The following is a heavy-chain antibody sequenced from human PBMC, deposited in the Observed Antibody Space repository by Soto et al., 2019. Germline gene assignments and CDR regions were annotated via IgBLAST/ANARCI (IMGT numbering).Heavy chain of an antibody. CDR3: ARVTTSYGFYYYYYGMDV. J-gene: IGHJ6*02. CDR1: GGSFSGYY. D-gene: IGHD5-18*01. V-gene: IGHV4-34*01. Sequence: SETLSLTCAVYGGSFSGYYWSWIRQPPGKGLEWIGEINHSGSTNYNPSLKSRVTISVDTSKNKFSLKLSSVTAADTAVYYCARVTTSYGFYYYYYGMDVWGQGTTVTVSS. CDR2: INHSGST.